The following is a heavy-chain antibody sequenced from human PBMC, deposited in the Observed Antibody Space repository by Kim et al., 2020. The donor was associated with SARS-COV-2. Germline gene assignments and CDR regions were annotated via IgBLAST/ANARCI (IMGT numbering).Heavy chain of an antibody. J-gene: IGHJ3*02. CDR3: ATMTTVVTGSPKDDAFDI. Sequence: GGSLRLSCAASGFTFSSYSMNWVRQAPGKGLEWVSSISSSSSYIYYADSVKGRFTISRDNAKNSLYLQMNSLRAEDTAVYYCATMTTVVTGSPKDDAFDIWGQGTMVTVSS. V-gene: IGHV3-21*01. CDR2: ISSSSSYI. D-gene: IGHD4-17*01. CDR1: GFTFSSYS.